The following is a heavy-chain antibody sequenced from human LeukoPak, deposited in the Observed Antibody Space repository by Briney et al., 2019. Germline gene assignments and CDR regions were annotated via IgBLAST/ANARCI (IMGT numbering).Heavy chain of an antibody. Sequence: ASVKVSCKAPGYTFTSYGISWVRQAPGQGLEWMGWISAYNGNTNYAQKLQGRVTMTTDTSTSTAYMELRSLRSDDTAVYYCAGPNGPYYYDNSGHYFLYWGQGTQVTVSS. D-gene: IGHD3-22*01. CDR2: ISAYNGNT. J-gene: IGHJ4*02. V-gene: IGHV1-18*01. CDR1: GYTFTSYG. CDR3: AGPNGPYYYDNSGHYFLY.